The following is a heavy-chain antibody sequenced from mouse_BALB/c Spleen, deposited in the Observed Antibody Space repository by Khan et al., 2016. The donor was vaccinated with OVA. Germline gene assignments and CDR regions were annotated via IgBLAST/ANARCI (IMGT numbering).Heavy chain of an antibody. CDR3: ARVRMDY. J-gene: IGHJ2*01. V-gene: IGHV1-7*01. CDR2: INPTSGYT. CDR1: GYTFTTYW. Sequence: VQLQQSGTELAKPGASVKMSCKASGYTFTTYWMHWVKQRPGQGLEWIGYINPTSGYTDYNEKFKDKATLSADKSSSTAYMQLSSLTPADSAVYSWARVRMDYGGQGTPLPVPP.